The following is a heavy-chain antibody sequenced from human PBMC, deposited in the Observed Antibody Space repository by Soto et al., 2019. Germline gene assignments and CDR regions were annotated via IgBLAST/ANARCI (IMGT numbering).Heavy chain of an antibody. D-gene: IGHD3-9*01. CDR3: ATWGHLTGTALGDY. Sequence: ASVKVSCKVSGYTLTELSMHWVRQAPGKGLEWMGGFDPEDGETIYAQKFQGRVTMTEDTSTDTAYMELSSLRSEDTAVYYCATWGHLTGTALGDYWGQGTLVTVSS. CDR1: GYTLTELS. CDR2: FDPEDGET. V-gene: IGHV1-24*01. J-gene: IGHJ4*02.